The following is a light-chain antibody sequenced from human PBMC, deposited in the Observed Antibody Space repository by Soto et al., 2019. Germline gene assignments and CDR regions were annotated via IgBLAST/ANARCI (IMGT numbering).Light chain of an antibody. J-gene: IGKJ4*01. CDR1: QSVSSC. CDR2: NAS. CDR3: QHRSNWPLT. V-gene: IGKV3-11*01. Sequence: EIVLTQSPATLSLSPGERATLSCRASQSVSSCLAWYQQRPGQPPRLLIYNASHRATGIPARFSGSGSGTDFTLTISSLEPEDFAVYYCQHRSNWPLTFGGGTKVEIK.